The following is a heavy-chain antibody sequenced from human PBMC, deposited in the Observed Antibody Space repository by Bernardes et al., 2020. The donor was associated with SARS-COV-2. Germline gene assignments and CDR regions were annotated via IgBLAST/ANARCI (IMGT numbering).Heavy chain of an antibody. CDR1: GYTFTSHE. CDR3: ARVSSYDSVIYFYDLDF. V-gene: IGHV1-8*01. Sequence: ASVKVSCKASGYTFTSHEITWVRQAPGQGLEWLGWMNPDSGHTGSPQNFRGRITMTGDTSITTAYMELSSLGPEDTAVYYCARVSSYDSVIYFYDLDFWGQGTLVTVSS. D-gene: IGHD3-22*01. CDR2: MNPDSGHT. J-gene: IGHJ4*02.